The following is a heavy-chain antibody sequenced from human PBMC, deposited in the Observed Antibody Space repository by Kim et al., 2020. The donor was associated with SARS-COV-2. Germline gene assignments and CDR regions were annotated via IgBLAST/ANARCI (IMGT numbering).Heavy chain of an antibody. D-gene: IGHD2-21*01. CDR2: T. J-gene: IGHJ5*02. V-gene: IGHV4-59*08. Sequence: TNYTPSLKSRVTISVDASKNQFSLKLSSVTAADTAVYYCARLCDANWFDPWGQGTLVTVSS. CDR3: ARLCDANWFDP.